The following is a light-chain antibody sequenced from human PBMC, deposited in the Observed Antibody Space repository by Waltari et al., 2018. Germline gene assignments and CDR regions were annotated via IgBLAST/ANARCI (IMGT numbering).Light chain of an antibody. CDR3: QQYHSYPYT. CDR1: QGIKSN. V-gene: IGKV1-16*02. Sequence: DIQLTQSPSSLSASVGDRVTITCRASQGIKSNLAWFQQQPGKAPKSLIYGASNLQSGVPSEFSGSGSGTDFTLTISSLQPEDFATYYCQQYHSYPYTFGQGTKLDIK. J-gene: IGKJ2*01. CDR2: GAS.